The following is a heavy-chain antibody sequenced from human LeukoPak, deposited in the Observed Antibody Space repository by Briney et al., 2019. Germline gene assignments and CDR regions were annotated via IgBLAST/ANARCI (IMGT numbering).Heavy chain of an antibody. CDR3: ASIAAAGNE. CDR2: IYYSGST. J-gene: IGHJ4*02. Sequence: SETLSLTCTVSGGSISRSTYYWGWIRQPPGQGLEWIGSIYYSGSTYYNPSLKSRVTISVDTSMNQISLKLSSVTAADTAVYYCASIAAAGNEWGQGTLVTVSS. CDR1: GGSISRSTYY. V-gene: IGHV4-39*01. D-gene: IGHD6-13*01.